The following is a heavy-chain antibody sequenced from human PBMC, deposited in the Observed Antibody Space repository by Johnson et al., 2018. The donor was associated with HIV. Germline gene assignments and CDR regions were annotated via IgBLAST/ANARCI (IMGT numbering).Heavy chain of an antibody. D-gene: IGHD6-6*01. J-gene: IGHJ3*02. Sequence: VQLVESGGGLVQPGRSLTLSCAASGFTFDDYGMSWVRQAPGKGLEWVSGINRNGGSTGYADSVKGRFTISRDNAHNSLYLQMNSLRSDDTALYYCAGGGRKQLACDAFDIWGQGTMVTVSS. CDR2: INRNGGST. CDR1: GFTFDDYG. V-gene: IGHV3-20*04. CDR3: AGGGRKQLACDAFDI.